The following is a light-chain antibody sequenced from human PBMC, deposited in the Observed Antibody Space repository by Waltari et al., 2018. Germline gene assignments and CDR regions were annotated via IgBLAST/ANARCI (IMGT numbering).Light chain of an antibody. CDR1: QRVSSIY. V-gene: IGKV3-20*01. CDR3: QQYGSSLFT. J-gene: IGKJ4*01. Sequence: EIVLTQSPATLSLSPGERATLSCRASQRVSSIYLAGYQQKPGQAPRLLIYGASSRATGIPDRFRGSGAATDFTLTISRLEPEDFAVYYCQQYGSSLFTFGGGTKVEIK. CDR2: GAS.